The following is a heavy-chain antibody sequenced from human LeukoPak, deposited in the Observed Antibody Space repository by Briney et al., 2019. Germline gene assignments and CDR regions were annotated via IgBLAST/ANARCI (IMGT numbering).Heavy chain of an antibody. CDR1: GYTFTSYG. CDR3: ARDRYCTTRVCYDVNWFDP. V-gene: IGHV1-18*01. D-gene: IGHD2-8*01. J-gene: IGHJ5*02. CDR2: ISAYNGNT. Sequence: ASVKVSCKASGYTFTSYGISWVPQAPGQGLEWMGWISAYNGNTNYAQKLQGRVTMTTDTSTSTAYMELRSLRSDDTAVYYCARDRYCTTRVCYDVNWFDPWGQGTLVTVSS.